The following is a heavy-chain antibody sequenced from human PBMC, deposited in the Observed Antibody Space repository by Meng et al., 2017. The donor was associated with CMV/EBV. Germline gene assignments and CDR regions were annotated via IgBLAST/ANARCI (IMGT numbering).Heavy chain of an antibody. CDR2: IYSGGSST. D-gene: IGHD3-3*01. CDR1: GFTFSSYA. V-gene: IGHV3-23*03. CDR3: TTVYRYYDFWSGIDY. J-gene: IGHJ4*02. Sequence: GGSLRLSCAASGFTFSSYAMSWVRQAPGKGLEWVSVIYSGGSSTYYADSVKGRFTISRDNSKNTLYLQMDSLRAEDTAVYYCTTVYRYYDFWSGIDYWGQGTLVTVSS.